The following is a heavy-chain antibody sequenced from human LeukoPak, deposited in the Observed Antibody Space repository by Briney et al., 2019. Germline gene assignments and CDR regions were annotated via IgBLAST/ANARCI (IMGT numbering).Heavy chain of an antibody. V-gene: IGHV1-2*02. Sequence: ASVKVSCKASGYTFTGYYMHWVRQAPGQGLEWTGWINPNSGGTNYAQKFQGRVTMTRDTSISTAYMELSRLRSDDTAVYYCARKQYPYYSDSRGPFDSWGQGTLVTVSS. CDR3: ARKQYPYYSDSRGPFDS. CDR2: INPNSGGT. CDR1: GYTFTGYY. J-gene: IGHJ5*01. D-gene: IGHD3-22*01.